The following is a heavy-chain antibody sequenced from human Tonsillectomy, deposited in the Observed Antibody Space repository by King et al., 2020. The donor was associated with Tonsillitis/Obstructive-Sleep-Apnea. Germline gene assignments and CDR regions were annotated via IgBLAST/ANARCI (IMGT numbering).Heavy chain of an antibody. J-gene: IGHJ3*02. CDR3: ARNLLSVTTHGAFDI. V-gene: IGHV4-4*02. Sequence: VQLQESGPGLVKPSGTLSLTCAVSGGSISSSNWWSWVRQPPGKGLEWIGEIYHSGSTNYNPSLKSRVTLSVDKSKNQFSLKLGSVTAADPAVYYCARNLLSVTTHGAFDIWGQGTMVTVSS. CDR1: GGSISSSNW. CDR2: IYHSGST. D-gene: IGHD4-17*01.